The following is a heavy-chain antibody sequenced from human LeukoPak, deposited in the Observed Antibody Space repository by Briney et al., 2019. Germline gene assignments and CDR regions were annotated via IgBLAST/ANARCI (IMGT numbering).Heavy chain of an antibody. V-gene: IGHV3-23*01. CDR1: RFTFSTYA. Sequence: GESLKISCAASRFTFSTYAMSWVRQAPGKGLEWVSAISGSGGSTYYADSVKGRFTISRDNSKNTLYLQMNSLRAEDTAVYYCAKEGTKDTRFDYWGQGTLVTVSS. CDR2: ISGSGGST. J-gene: IGHJ4*02. CDR3: AKEGTKDTRFDY. D-gene: IGHD2-8*01.